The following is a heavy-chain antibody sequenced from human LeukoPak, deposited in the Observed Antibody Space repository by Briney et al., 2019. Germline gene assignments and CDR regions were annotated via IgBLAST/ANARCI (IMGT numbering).Heavy chain of an antibody. Sequence: PSETLSLTCTVSGYSISSGYYWGWIRQPPGKGLEWIGSIYYSGSTYYNPSLKSRVTISVDTSKNQFSLKLSSVTAADTAVYYCARPSYDFWSGYLPPPNYYYYMDVWGKGTTVTVSS. V-gene: IGHV4-38-2*02. D-gene: IGHD3-3*01. CDR3: ARPSYDFWSGYLPPPNYYYYMDV. J-gene: IGHJ6*03. CDR1: GYSISSGYY. CDR2: IYYSGST.